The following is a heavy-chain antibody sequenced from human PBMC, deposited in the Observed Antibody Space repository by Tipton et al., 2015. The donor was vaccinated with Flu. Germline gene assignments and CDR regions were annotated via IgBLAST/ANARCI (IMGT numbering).Heavy chain of an antibody. V-gene: IGHV4-39*01. CDR2: IYYSGRT. J-gene: IGHJ4*02. D-gene: IGHD3-10*02. Sequence: TLSLTCSDSGGSISSRSYSWGWIRQPPGKGLEWIASIYYSGRTYYNPSLKSRVTISVDTSKNQFSLKLNSVTAADTAVYYCARLSYYDVDLKNFYFEDWGQGTLVTVSS. CDR1: GGSISSRSYS. CDR3: ARLSYYDVDLKNFYFED.